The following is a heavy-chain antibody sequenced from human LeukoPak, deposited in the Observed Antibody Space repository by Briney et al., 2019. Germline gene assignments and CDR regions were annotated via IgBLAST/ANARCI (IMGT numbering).Heavy chain of an antibody. J-gene: IGHJ6*02. V-gene: IGHV1-2*04. CDR2: INPNSGGT. CDR3: ARGEVVVAANYYYYGMDV. CDR1: GYTFTGYY. Sequence: GASVKVSCKASGYTFTGYYMHWVRQAPGQGLEWMGWINPNSGGTNYAQKFQGWVTMTRDTSISTAYMELSRLRSDDTAVYYCARGEVVVAANYYYYGMDVWGQGTTVTVSS. D-gene: IGHD2-15*01.